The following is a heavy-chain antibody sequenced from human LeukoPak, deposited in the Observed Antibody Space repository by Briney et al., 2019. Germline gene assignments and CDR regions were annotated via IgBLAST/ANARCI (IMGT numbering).Heavy chain of an antibody. CDR3: AEHKRYYYVMPGYYSGFIVTLFDY. Sequence: PPQTLSLTRTVSRGSTRRYYRRWVRQPPRRGRWRSGYIFYSVSTTYTTSLQSRVTIPLATSKNQFSLKLSSVTAAATAVPYCAEHKRYYYVMPGYYSGFIVTLFDYWGQGTLVTVSS. V-gene: IGHV4-59*08. D-gene: IGHD3-9*01. CDR1: RGSTRRYY. CDR2: IFYSVST. J-gene: IGHJ4*02.